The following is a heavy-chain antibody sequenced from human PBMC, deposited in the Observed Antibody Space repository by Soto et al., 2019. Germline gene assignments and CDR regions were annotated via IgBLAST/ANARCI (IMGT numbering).Heavy chain of an antibody. Sequence: QVQLVQSGAEVKKPGSSVKVSCKASGGTFSSYAISWVRQAPGQGLEWMGGIIPIFGTANSAQKFQGRVTITADESTSTAYMALSSLRYEDTAVYYCARDRWLQYRGSYWDFELWGRGTLVTVSS. CDR3: ARDRWLQYRGSYWDFEL. D-gene: IGHD3-16*01. CDR1: GGTFSSYA. V-gene: IGHV1-69*12. CDR2: IIPIFGTA. J-gene: IGHJ2*01.